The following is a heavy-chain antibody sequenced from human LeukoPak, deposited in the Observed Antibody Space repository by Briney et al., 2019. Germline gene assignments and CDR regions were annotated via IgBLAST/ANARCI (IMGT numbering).Heavy chain of an antibody. CDR1: GYKFKNYG. J-gene: IGHJ4*02. D-gene: IGHD4-11*01. CDR3: ARDRSNSDF. V-gene: IGHV1-18*01. Sequence: GASVKVSCKTSGYKFKNYGISWVRQAPGQGLEWMGWVRADNGKTDYTQKFQDRVTMTADTSTNTAYMELRGLRSDDTDVYYCARDRSNSDFWGQGTLVTVS. CDR2: VRADNGKT.